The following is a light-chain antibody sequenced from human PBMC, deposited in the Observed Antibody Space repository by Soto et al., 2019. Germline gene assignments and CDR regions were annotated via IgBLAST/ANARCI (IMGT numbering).Light chain of an antibody. J-gene: IGKJ2*01. CDR2: DAS. CDR3: QQRSNWPPYT. Sequence: EIVLTQSPATLSLSPGERATLSCRASQSVSSYLAWYQQKPGQAPRLLIYDASNRATVIPARFSGSGSVTDFTLTISSLAPEDFAVYYCQQRSNWPPYTFGQGTKLEIK. V-gene: IGKV3-11*01. CDR1: QSVSSY.